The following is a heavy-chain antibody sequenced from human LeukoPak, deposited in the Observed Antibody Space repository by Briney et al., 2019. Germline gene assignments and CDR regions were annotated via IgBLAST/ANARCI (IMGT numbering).Heavy chain of an antibody. D-gene: IGHD3-10*01. J-gene: IGHJ4*02. Sequence: PSQTLSLTCAISGDSVSSNSAAWNWLRQSPSRGLEWLGRTYYRSKWYNDYAVSVKSRITINPDTSKNQFSLQLNSVTPEDTAVYYCARAAVGRVGFRGVIIIHAPDNWGQGTLVTVSS. CDR1: GDSVSSNSAA. CDR3: ARAAVGRVGFRGVIIIHAPDN. V-gene: IGHV6-1*01. CDR2: TYYRSKWYN.